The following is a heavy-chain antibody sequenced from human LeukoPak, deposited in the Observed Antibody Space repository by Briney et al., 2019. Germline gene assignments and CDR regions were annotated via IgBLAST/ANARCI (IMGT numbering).Heavy chain of an antibody. Sequence: GGSLRLSCAASGFTFSSYEMNWVRQAPGKGLEWLSHISISGTTIHYADSVKGRFTISRDNAKNSLYLQMNSLRAEDTAVYYCARDSLSIAAAEYYYYYYMDVWGKGTTVTVSS. CDR1: GFTFSSYE. CDR3: ARDSLSIAAAEYYYYYYMDV. D-gene: IGHD6-13*01. CDR2: ISISGTTI. V-gene: IGHV3-48*03. J-gene: IGHJ6*03.